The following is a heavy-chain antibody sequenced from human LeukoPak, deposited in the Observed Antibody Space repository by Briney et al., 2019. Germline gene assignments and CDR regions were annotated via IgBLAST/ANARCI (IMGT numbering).Heavy chain of an antibody. J-gene: IGHJ5*02. Sequence: GGSLRLSCAASGFTVSSNYMSWVRQAPGKGLEWVSVIYSGGSTYYADSVKGRFTISGDNSKNTLYLQMNSLRAEDTAVYYCARGGGWYVSWFDPWGQGTLVTVSS. V-gene: IGHV3-66*01. D-gene: IGHD6-19*01. CDR2: IYSGGST. CDR3: ARGGGWYVSWFDP. CDR1: GFTVSSNY.